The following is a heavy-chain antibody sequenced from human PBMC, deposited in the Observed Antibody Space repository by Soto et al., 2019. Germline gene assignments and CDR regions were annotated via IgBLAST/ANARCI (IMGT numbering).Heavy chain of an antibody. CDR2: INPSGGST. J-gene: IGHJ6*02. Sequence: QVQLVQSGAEVKKPGASVKVSCKASGYTFTSYYIHCVRQAPGQGLEWMGVINPSGGSTSYAQKFQGRVTMTRDTSTSTVYMELSRLRSEDTAGYYCARVRGGELYAGMDVWGQGTTVTVSS. D-gene: IGHD2-8*01. CDR1: GYTFTSYY. V-gene: IGHV1-46*01. CDR3: ARVRGGELYAGMDV.